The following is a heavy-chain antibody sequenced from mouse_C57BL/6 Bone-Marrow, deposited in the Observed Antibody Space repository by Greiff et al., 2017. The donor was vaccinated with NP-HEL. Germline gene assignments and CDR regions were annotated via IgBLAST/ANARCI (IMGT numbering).Heavy chain of an antibody. CDR3: ARVGYDGAWFAY. CDR2: IDPSDSYT. Sequence: QVQLQQPGAELVMPGASVKLSCKASGYTFTSYWMHWVKQRPGQGLEWIGEIDPSDSYTNYNQKFKGKSTLTVDKSSSTAYMQLSSLTSEDSAVYYCARVGYDGAWFAYWGQGTLVTVSA. D-gene: IGHD2-2*01. J-gene: IGHJ3*01. V-gene: IGHV1-69*01. CDR1: GYTFTSYW.